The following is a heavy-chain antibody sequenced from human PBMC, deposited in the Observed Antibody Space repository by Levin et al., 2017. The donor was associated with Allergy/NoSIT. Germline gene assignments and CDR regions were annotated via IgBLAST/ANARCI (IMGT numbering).Heavy chain of an antibody. D-gene: IGHD6-13*01. V-gene: IGHV3-21*01. CDR3: ATDKSSSSAFDI. CDR1: GFTFSSYG. CDR2: ISSSSTYI. J-gene: IGHJ3*02. Sequence: TAGGSLRLSCAASGFTFSSYGMNWVRQAPGKGLEWVSYISSSSTYIYYADSVKGRFTISRDNAKNSLYLQMNSLRAEDTAVYYCATDKSSSSAFDIWGQGTMVTVSS.